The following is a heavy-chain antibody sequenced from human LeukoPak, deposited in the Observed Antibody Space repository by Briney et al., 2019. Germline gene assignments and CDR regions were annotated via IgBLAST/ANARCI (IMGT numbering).Heavy chain of an antibody. CDR1: GDSVSSNSAA. Sequence: SQTLSLTFAISGDSVSSNSAAWNWIRQSPSRGLEWLGRTFYRSKWYNAYAVSVKSRITINPDTSKNQFSLQLNSVTPEDTAVYYCARDPERDNWFDPWGQGTLVTVSS. CDR2: TFYRSKWYN. V-gene: IGHV6-1*01. J-gene: IGHJ5*02. CDR3: ARDPERDNWFDP.